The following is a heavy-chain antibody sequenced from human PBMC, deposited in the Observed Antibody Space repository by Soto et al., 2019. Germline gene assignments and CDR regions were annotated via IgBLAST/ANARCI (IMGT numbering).Heavy chain of an antibody. CDR2: LYTGGSA. D-gene: IGHD3-9*01. J-gene: IGHJ4*02. CDR1: GFSVTDHY. CDR3: ARRFNDWTTYFDY. V-gene: IGHV3-53*01. Sequence: GGSLRLSCAASGFSVTDHYMTWVRQAPGKGLEWVSVLYTGGSAYYGDSVKGRFTISRDSSTNTLYLQMNSLKVGDTAFYFCARRFNDWTTYFDYWSEGTLVTVSS.